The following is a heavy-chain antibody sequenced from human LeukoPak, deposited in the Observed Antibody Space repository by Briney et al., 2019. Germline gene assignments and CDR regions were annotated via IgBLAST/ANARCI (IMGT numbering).Heavy chain of an antibody. V-gene: IGHV3-33*01. CDR3: AMYNSLSHLDY. CDR2: IWYDGSNK. J-gene: IGHJ4*02. D-gene: IGHD2/OR15-2a*01. CDR1: GFTFSNHG. Sequence: GGSLRLSCAASGFTFSNHGMHWVRQAPGEGLEWVAVIWYDGSNKYYVDSVKGRFTISRDNSKNTLYLQMNSLRAEDTAVYYCAMYNSLSHLDYWGQGTLVTVSS.